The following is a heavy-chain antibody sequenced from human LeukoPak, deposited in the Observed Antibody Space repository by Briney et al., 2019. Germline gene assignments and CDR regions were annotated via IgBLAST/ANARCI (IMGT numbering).Heavy chain of an antibody. D-gene: IGHD4-17*01. CDR2: ISAYNGKT. CDR3: ARTTVSSARACYFDY. Sequence: ASVKVSCKASGYTFTSYGISWVRQAPGQGLEWMGWISAYNGKTHYAQNLQGRVTMSTDTSTSTAYMELRSLRSDDTAVYYCARTTVSSARACYFDYWGQGTLVTVSS. J-gene: IGHJ4*02. CDR1: GYTFTSYG. V-gene: IGHV1-18*01.